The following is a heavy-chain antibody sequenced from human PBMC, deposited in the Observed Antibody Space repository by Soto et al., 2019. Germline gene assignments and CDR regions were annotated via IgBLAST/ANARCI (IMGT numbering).Heavy chain of an antibody. V-gene: IGHV3-7*01. CDR2: IKQDGSEK. CDR1: GFTFSSYW. J-gene: IGHJ6*03. D-gene: IGHD3-10*01. CDR3: ARAEGSGSYYPNYMDV. Sequence: VQLVESGGGLVQPGGSLRLSCAASGFTFSSYWMSWVRQAPGKGLEWVANIKQDGSEKYYVDSVKGRFTISRDNAKNSLYLQMNSLRAEDTAVYYCARAEGSGSYYPNYMDVWGKGTTVTVSS.